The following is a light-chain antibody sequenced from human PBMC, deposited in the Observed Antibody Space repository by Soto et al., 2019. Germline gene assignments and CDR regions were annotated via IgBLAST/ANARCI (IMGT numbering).Light chain of an antibody. CDR1: QTLSNSV. Sequence: EIVLPQSPGPLSLSPGERATLSCRASQTLSNSVIAWYQQNPGQAPRLLIYDTSSRATGVPDRYSASGAGRDFTLTISRLEPEDFSVLFCQQYGTSEIIFGQGTRLEIK. V-gene: IGKV3-20*01. CDR2: DTS. J-gene: IGKJ5*01. CDR3: QQYGTSEII.